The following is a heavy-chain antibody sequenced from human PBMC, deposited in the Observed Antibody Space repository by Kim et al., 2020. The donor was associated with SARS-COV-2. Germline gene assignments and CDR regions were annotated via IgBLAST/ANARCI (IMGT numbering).Heavy chain of an antibody. J-gene: IGHJ6*02. Sequence: GGSLRLSCAASGFTFSSYAMSWVRQAPGKGLEWVSAISGSGGSTYYADSVKGRFTISRDNSKNTLYLQMNSLRAEDTAVYYCARVDGRFGELFSPLYYYGMDVWGQGTTVTVSS. CDR2: ISGSGGST. D-gene: IGHD3-10*01. CDR1: GFTFSSYA. V-gene: IGHV3-23*01. CDR3: ARVDGRFGELFSPLYYYGMDV.